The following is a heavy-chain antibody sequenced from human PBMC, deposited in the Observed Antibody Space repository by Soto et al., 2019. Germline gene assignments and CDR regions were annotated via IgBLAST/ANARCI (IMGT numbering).Heavy chain of an antibody. Sequence: GSLRLSCAASGYTFSDYMSWIRQAPGKGLEWISYIDTSGTKIYYADSVKGRFTITRDNAKNSLYLEMNSLRDEGTAVYYCASHYDMWSGYLSPVDYWGQGTLVTVSS. CDR3: ASHYDMWSGYLSPVDY. D-gene: IGHD3-3*01. V-gene: IGHV3-11*01. CDR1: GYTFSDY. J-gene: IGHJ4*02. CDR2: IDTSGTKI.